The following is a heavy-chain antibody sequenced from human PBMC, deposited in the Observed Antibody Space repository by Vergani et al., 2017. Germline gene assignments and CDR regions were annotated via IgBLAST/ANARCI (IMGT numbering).Heavy chain of an antibody. CDR2: IYYSGST. D-gene: IGHD6-13*01. CDR3: ARYPARGAAAVH. Sequence: QVQLQESGPGLVKPSETLSLTCTVSGGSISSYYWSWIRQPPGKGLEWIGYIYYSGSTNYNPSLKSRVTISVDTSKNQFSLKLSSVTAADTAVYYCARYPARGAAAVHWGQGTFVTVS. CDR1: GGSISSYY. J-gene: IGHJ4*02. V-gene: IGHV4-59*01.